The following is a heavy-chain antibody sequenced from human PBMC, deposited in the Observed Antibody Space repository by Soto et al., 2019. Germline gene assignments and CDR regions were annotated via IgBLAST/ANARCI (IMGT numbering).Heavy chain of an antibody. J-gene: IGHJ1*01. Sequence: ASVKVSCKAPEDTFTSYYIHWVRQAPGHGLEWMGIITPNGGSTSFPQTFQGRITMPTDTSTRTVYMELSSLRLHATAVYYCAREPRLLAYWGQGTLVTVSS. CDR1: EDTFTSYY. D-gene: IGHD3-3*01. V-gene: IGHV1-46*01. CDR2: ITPNGGST. CDR3: AREPRLLAY.